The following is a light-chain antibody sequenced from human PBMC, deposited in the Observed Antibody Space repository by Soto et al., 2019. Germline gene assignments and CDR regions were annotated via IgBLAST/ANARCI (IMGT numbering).Light chain of an antibody. Sequence: HSVLTQAASVSGSPGQSITISCTGTSSDVGGYNYVSWYQKHPGKAPKLMIYDVSNRPSGVSNRFSGSKSGNTASLTISGLQAEDEADYYCSSYTSSSSYVFGTGTQLTVL. CDR1: SSDVGGYNY. J-gene: IGLJ1*01. V-gene: IGLV2-14*01. CDR3: SSYTSSSSYV. CDR2: DVS.